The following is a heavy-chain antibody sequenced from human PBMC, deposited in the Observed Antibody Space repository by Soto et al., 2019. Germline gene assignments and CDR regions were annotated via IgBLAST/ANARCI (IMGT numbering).Heavy chain of an antibody. CDR1: GGSISSYY. J-gene: IGHJ3*02. D-gene: IGHD3-10*01. CDR3: ARVWGGAFDS. V-gene: IGHV4-59*01. Sequence: SETLSLTCTVSGGSISSYYWSWIRQPPGKGLEWTGYIYYSGSTNYNPSLKSRVTISVDTSKNQFSLKLSSVTAADTAVYYCARVWGGAFDSWGQGTMVTVSS. CDR2: IYYSGST.